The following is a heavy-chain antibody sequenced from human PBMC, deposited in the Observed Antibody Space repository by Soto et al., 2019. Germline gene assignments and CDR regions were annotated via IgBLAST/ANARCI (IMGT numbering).Heavy chain of an antibody. V-gene: IGHV3-53*02. J-gene: IGHJ4*02. CDR2: IYSGGGT. CDR3: AKTFYSSSYFDY. CDR1: GFNVSANY. D-gene: IGHD6-6*01. Sequence: EVQVVETGGGLIQPGGSLRLTCAASGFNVSANYMSWVRQAPGKGLEWVSVIYSGGGTYYADSLKGRFTISRDTSKNTVYLQMNSLRAEDTAVYYCAKTFYSSSYFDYWGQGTLVTVSS.